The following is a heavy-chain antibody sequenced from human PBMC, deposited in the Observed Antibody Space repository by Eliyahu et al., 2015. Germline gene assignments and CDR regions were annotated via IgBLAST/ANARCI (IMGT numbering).Heavy chain of an antibody. CDR1: GYSFTTYW. CDR3: ATWDTSLGRRDLIWGGMDV. V-gene: IGHV5-51*01. CDR2: IXPRDSNT. J-gene: IGHJ6*02. D-gene: IGHD3-16*01. Sequence: EMQLVQSGAEVKKPGESLKISCKTSGYSFTTYWIGWVRQMPGQGLEWMGVIXPRDSNTKYSPSFEGQVTISADRSISTAYLQWNSLQASDTAMYYCATWDTSLGRRDLIWGGMDVWGQGTTVTVSS.